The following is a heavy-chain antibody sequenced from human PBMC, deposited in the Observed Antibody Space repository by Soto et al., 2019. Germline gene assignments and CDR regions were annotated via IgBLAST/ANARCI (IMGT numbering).Heavy chain of an antibody. J-gene: IGHJ4*02. CDR1: GFTFSSYG. CDR3: ARDFSMVRGVMGY. CDR2: IWFDGSNE. V-gene: IGHV3-33*01. Sequence: QVHMVESGGGVVQPGRSLRLSCTASGFTFSSYGMHWVRQAPGKGLEWVALIWFDGSNENYAESVKGRFTTSRDNFKNTLYLQMNSLRVEDTAVYYCARDFSMVRGVMGYWGQGTLVTVSS. D-gene: IGHD3-10*01.